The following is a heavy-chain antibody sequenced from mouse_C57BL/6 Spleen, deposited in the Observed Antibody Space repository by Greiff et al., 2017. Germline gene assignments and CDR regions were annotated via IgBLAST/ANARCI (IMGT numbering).Heavy chain of an antibody. CDR1: GFTFSSYG. CDR2: ISSGGSYT. D-gene: IGHD2-4*01. J-gene: IGHJ2*01. CDR3: AKGGDYGFDY. V-gene: IGHV5-6*01. Sequence: EVMLVESGGDLVKPGGSLKLSCAASGFTFSSYGMSWVRQTPDKRLEWVATISSGGSYTYYPDSVKGRFTISRDNAKNTLYLQMSSLKSEDTAVYYCAKGGDYGFDYWGQGTTLTVSS.